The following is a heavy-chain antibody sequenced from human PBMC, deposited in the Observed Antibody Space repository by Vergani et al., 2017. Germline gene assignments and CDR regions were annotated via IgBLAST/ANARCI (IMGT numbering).Heavy chain of an antibody. CDR1: GFTFSSYA. CDR3: ARDSYGSGSYYRVHAFDI. V-gene: IGHV3-23*01. D-gene: IGHD3-10*01. Sequence: EVQLLESGGGLVQPGGSLRLSCAASGFTFSSYAMSWVRQAPGKGLEWVSAISGSGGSTYYADSVKGRFTISRDNSKNTLYLQMNSLRAEDTAVYYCARDSYGSGSYYRVHAFDIWGQGTMVTVSS. CDR2: ISGSGGST. J-gene: IGHJ3*02.